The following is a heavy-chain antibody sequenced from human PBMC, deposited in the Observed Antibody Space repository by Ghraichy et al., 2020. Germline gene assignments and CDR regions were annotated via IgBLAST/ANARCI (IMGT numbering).Heavy chain of an antibody. CDR3: ARDGAYDSSGFDAFDI. Sequence: SCTVSGGSISSYYWSWIRQPPGKGLEWIGYIYYSGSTNYNPSLKSRVTISVDTSKNQFSLKLSSVTAADTAVYYCARDGAYDSSGFDAFDIWGQGTMVTVSS. CDR1: GGSISSYY. J-gene: IGHJ3*02. CDR2: IYYSGST. V-gene: IGHV4-59*01. D-gene: IGHD3-22*01.